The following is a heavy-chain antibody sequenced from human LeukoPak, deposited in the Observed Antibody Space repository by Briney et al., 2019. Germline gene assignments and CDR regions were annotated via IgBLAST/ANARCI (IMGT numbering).Heavy chain of an antibody. J-gene: IGHJ4*02. CDR3: AKDLSSYGYSSYFDY. CDR2: ISGSGGST. V-gene: IGHV3-23*01. CDR1: GFTFSSYA. D-gene: IGHD5-18*01. Sequence: GGSLRLSCAASGFTFSSYAMSWVRQAPWKGLEWVSAISGSGGSTYYAGSVKGRFTISRDNSKNTLYLQMNSLRAEDTAVYYCAKDLSSYGYSSYFDYWGQGTLVTVSS.